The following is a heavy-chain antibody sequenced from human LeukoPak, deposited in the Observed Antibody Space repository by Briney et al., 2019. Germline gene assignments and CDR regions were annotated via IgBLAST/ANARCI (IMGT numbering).Heavy chain of an antibody. J-gene: IGHJ4*02. CDR2: ISRSGETV. CDR3: ARDLGTWCFDS. D-gene: IGHD2-8*02. CDR1: GFTFSDYY. V-gene: IGHV3-11*01. Sequence: PGWSLRLSCAASGFTFSDYYMSWIRQAPGKGLEWVSYISRSGETVYYADSVKGRLTISRDNAKNSLFLQMNSLRVEDTAVYYCARDLGTWCFDSWGQGTLVAVSS.